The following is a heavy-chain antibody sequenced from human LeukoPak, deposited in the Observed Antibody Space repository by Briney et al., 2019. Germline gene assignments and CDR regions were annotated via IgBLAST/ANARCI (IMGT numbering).Heavy chain of an antibody. CDR3: ARTRGGYSYGYPGYFQH. Sequence: ASVKVSCKASGYTFTGYYMHWVRQAPGQGLEWMGWINPNSGGANYAQKFQGRVTMTRDTSITTAYMELSRLTSDDTAVYYCARTRGGYSYGYPGYFQHWGQGTLVTVSS. D-gene: IGHD5-18*01. CDR1: GYTFTGYY. J-gene: IGHJ1*01. CDR2: INPNSGGA. V-gene: IGHV1-2*02.